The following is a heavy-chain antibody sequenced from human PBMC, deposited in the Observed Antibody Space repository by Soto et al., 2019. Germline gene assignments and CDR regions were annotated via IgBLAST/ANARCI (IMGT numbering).Heavy chain of an antibody. Sequence: PSQTLSHTCAISGDRVSSNSAAWNWIRQSPSRGLEWLGRTYYRSKWYNDYAVSVKSRITINPDTSKNQFSLQLNSVTPEDTAVYYCALPRDDFWSGYSNYYYYGMDVWGQGTTVTVSS. D-gene: IGHD3-3*01. CDR3: ALPRDDFWSGYSNYYYYGMDV. V-gene: IGHV6-1*01. J-gene: IGHJ6*02. CDR2: TYYRSKWYN. CDR1: GDRVSSNSAA.